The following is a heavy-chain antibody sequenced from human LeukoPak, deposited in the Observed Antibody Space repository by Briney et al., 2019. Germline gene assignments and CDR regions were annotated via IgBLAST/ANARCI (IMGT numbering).Heavy chain of an antibody. CDR1: GFTFSSYS. CDR3: ARGEPGFGGLPTVLDN. V-gene: IGHV3-21*01. D-gene: IGHD4-23*01. Sequence: GGSLRLSCAASGFTFSSYSMNWVRQAPGKGLEWVSSISSSSSYIYYADSVKGRFTISRDNAKDSLYLQMNSLRAEDTAVYYCARGEPGFGGLPTVLDNWGQGALVTVSS. J-gene: IGHJ4*02. CDR2: ISSSSSYI.